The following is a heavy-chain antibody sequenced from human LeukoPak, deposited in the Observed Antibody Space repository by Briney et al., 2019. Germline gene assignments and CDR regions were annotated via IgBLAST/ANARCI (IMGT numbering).Heavy chain of an antibody. Sequence: ASVKVSCKASGYTFTSYGISWVRQAPGQGLEWMGWISAYNGNTNYAQKLQGRVTMTTDTSTSTAYMELRSLRSDDTAVYYCARDQPYYYDSSGYTGDYWGQGTLVTVSS. CDR1: GYTFTSYG. D-gene: IGHD3-22*01. J-gene: IGHJ4*02. CDR2: ISAYNGNT. V-gene: IGHV1-18*01. CDR3: ARDQPYYYDSSGYTGDY.